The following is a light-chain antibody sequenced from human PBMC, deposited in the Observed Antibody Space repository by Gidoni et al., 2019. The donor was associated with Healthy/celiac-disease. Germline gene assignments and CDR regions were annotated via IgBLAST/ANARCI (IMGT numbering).Light chain of an antibody. V-gene: IGLV2-11*01. Sequence: QSALTQPRSVSGSPGQSVTISCTGTSSDVGGYNYGSWYQHHPGKAPKLMIYDVSKRPSGVPDRFSGSKSGNTASLTISGLQAEDEADYYCCSYAGSYTFPYVFGTGTKVTVL. J-gene: IGLJ1*01. CDR1: SSDVGGYNY. CDR2: DVS. CDR3: CSYAGSYTFPYV.